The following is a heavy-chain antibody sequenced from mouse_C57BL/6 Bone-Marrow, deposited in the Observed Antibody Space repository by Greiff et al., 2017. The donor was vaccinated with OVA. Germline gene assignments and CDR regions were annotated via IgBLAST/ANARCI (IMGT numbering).Heavy chain of an antibody. CDR1: GYTFTSYW. V-gene: IGHV1-5*01. D-gene: IGHD1-1*01. CDR3: TRALYYGSSYYFAY. J-gene: IGHJ3*01. CDR2: IYPGNSDT. Sequence: VQLQQSGTVLARPGASVKMSCKTSGYTFTSYWMHWVKQRPGQGLEWIGAIYPGNSDTSYNQKFKGKAKLTAVTSASTAYMELSSLTNEDSAVYYCTRALYYGSSYYFAYWGQGTLVTVSA.